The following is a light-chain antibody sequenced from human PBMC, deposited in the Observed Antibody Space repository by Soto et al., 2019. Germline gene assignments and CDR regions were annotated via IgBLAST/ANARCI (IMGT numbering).Light chain of an antibody. CDR3: SSYAGSFSWV. CDR2: EVS. V-gene: IGLV2-8*01. CDR1: SSDVGGYNY. Sequence: QSALTQPPSASGSPGQSVTISCTGTSSDVGGYNYVSWYQHHPGKAPKLMIYEVSKRPSGVPDRFSGSKSGNTASLTVSGLQAEDEADYYCSSYAGSFSWVFGGGTKVTVL. J-gene: IGLJ2*01.